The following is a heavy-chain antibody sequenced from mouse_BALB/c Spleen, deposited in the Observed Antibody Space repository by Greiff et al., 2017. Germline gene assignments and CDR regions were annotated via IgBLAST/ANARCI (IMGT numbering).Heavy chain of an antibody. CDR1: GYTFTSYT. D-gene: IGHD1-2*01. CDR2: INPSSGYT. CDR3: AREGLRPYAMDY. V-gene: IGHV1-4*02. Sequence: QVQLKESAAELARPGASVKMSCKASGYTFTSYTMHWVKQRPGQGLEWIGYINPSSGYTEYNQKFKDKTTLTADKSSSTAYMQLSSLTSEDSAVYYCAREGLRPYAMDYWGQGTSVTVSS. J-gene: IGHJ4*01.